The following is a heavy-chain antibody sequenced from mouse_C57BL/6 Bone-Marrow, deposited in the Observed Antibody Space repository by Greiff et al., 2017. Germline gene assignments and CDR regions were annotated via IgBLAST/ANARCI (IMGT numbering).Heavy chain of an antibody. D-gene: IGHD1-2*01. CDR1: GYAFTNYL. V-gene: IGHV1-54*01. CDR3: ARSGTTAYYYAMDY. Sequence: VQLQQSGAELVRPGTSVKVSCKASGYAFTNYLIEWVKQRPGQGLEWIGVINPGSGGTNYNEKFKGKATLTADKSSSTAYMQLSSLTSEDSAVYYCARSGTTAYYYAMDYWGQGTSVTVSS. CDR2: INPGSGGT. J-gene: IGHJ4*01.